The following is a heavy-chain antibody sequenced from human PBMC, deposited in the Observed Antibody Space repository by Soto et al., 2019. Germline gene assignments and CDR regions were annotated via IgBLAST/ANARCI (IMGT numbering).Heavy chain of an antibody. Sequence: EVQLVESGGGLVQPGGSLRLSCAASGFTFSTYSMNWVRQAPGKGLEWVSYISSSSSTTQYADSVKGRFTISRDNAKNSLYLQMNSLRAEDTAVYYCARVIRSGQGFDYWGQGTLVTVSS. CDR1: GFTFSTYS. CDR2: ISSSSSTT. CDR3: ARVIRSGQGFDY. J-gene: IGHJ4*02. V-gene: IGHV3-48*01. D-gene: IGHD2-21*01.